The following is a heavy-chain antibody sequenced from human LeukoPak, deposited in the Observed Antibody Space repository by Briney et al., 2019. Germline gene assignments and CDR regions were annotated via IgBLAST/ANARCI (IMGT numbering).Heavy chain of an antibody. CDR2: ISFNENT. CDR3: ARDPSTPTAFDY. V-gene: IGHV4-39*07. D-gene: IGHD6-25*01. J-gene: IGHJ4*02. Sequence: PSETLALTCTVSGGSISGRTYYWGWIRQPPGKGLEWIGSISFNENTYYNPSLKGRVTVSVDRSKNHFSLKLNSVTAADTAVYYCARDPSTPTAFDYWGQGALVTVSS. CDR1: GGSISGRTYY.